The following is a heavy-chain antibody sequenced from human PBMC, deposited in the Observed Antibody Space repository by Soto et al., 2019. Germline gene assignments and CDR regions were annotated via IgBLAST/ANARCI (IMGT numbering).Heavy chain of an antibody. CDR2: IDPKSGGT. D-gene: IGHD5-12*01. Sequence: QLVQSGAEGKKPGASVKVSCKTSGPTFIAYYIHWVRQAPGQGLEWMGWIDPKSGGTTYAQKFLGRVTMTRDASINTAYMELNRLTSDDTAVYYCARVSVDVPEWGQGTLLTVSS. CDR3: ARVSVDVPE. J-gene: IGHJ4*02. CDR1: GPTFIAYY. V-gene: IGHV1-2*02.